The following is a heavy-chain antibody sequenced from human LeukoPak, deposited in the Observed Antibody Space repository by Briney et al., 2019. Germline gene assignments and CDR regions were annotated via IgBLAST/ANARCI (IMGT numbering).Heavy chain of an antibody. V-gene: IGHV3-23*01. CDR2: ISGSGGST. CDR1: GFTFSSYA. J-gene: IGHJ4*02. CDR3: AKAAMVRGVITSYYFDY. Sequence: GGSLRLSCAASGFTFSSYAMSWVRQAPGKGLEWLSAISGSGGSTYYADSVKGRFTISRDNSKNTLYLQMNSLRAEDTAVYYCAKAAMVRGVITSYYFDYWGQGTLVTVSS. D-gene: IGHD3-10*01.